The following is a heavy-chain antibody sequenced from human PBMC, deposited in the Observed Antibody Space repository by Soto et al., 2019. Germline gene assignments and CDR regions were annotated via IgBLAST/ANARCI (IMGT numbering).Heavy chain of an antibody. CDR1: GARFTSSA. Sequence: EVQLLESGGGLVQPGGSLRLSCAVSGARFTSSAMSWVRQAPGKGLEWLSLITASGRYTDYAGSVKGRFTISRDNSKNTLYLQMNGLKLDDTAVYFCVKDPPSENLHADSGMDVWGPGTTVTVSS. CDR3: VKDPPSENLHADSGMDV. V-gene: IGHV3-23*01. CDR2: ITASGRYT. J-gene: IGHJ6*02.